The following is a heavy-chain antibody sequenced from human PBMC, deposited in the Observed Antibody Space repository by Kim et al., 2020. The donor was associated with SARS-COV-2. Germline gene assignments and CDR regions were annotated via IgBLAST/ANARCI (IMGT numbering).Heavy chain of an antibody. J-gene: IGHJ6*02. Sequence: SGPTLVNPTQTLTLTCTFSGFSLSTSGVGVGWIRQPPGKALEWLALIYWDDDKRYSPSLKSRLTITKDTSKNQVVLTMTKMDPVDTATYYCAHRPPPSSGHYYGMDVWGQGTTVTVSS. D-gene: IGHD3-22*01. CDR3: AHRPPPSSGHYYGMDV. CDR2: IYWDDDK. CDR1: GFSLSTSGVG. V-gene: IGHV2-5*02.